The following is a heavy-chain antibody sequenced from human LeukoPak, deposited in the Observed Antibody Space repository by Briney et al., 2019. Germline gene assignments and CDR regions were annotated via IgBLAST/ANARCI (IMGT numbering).Heavy chain of an antibody. J-gene: IGHJ3*02. D-gene: IGHD3-22*01. V-gene: IGHV3-48*03. CDR1: GFTFSSYE. Sequence: GGSLRLSCAASGFTFSSYEMNWVRQAPGKGLEGVSYISSSGSTIYYADSVKGRFTISRDNAKNSLYLQMNSLRAEDTAVYYCARDRDYYDSSGYAYDAFDIWGQGTMVTVSS. CDR3: ARDRDYYDSSGYAYDAFDI. CDR2: ISSSGSTI.